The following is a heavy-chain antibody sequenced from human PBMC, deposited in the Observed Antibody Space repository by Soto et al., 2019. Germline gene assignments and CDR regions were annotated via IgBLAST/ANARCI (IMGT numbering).Heavy chain of an antibody. CDR3: AKETPLKRRYYDSSGYYYFDY. CDR1: GFTFSNYG. J-gene: IGHJ4*02. V-gene: IGHV3-30*18. Sequence: LRLSCAASGFTFSNYGMHWVRQAPGKGLEWVAVISYDGSNKYYADSVKGRFTISRDNSKNTMYLQMNSLRAEDTAVYYCAKETPLKRRYYDSSGYYYFDYCGQGTLVTVSS. D-gene: IGHD3-22*01. CDR2: ISYDGSNK.